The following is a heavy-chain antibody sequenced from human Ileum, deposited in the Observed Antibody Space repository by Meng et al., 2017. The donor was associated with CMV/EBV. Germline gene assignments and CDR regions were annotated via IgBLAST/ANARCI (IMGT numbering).Heavy chain of an antibody. CDR3: AKVAMIRGVVFDL. Sequence: GESLKISCAASGFTFSSYAMSWLRQAPGKGLEWVSVIYRGGETFYADSVKGRFTISRDNSKNTLYLQVNSLRDDDTAVYYCAKVAMIRGVVFDLWGQGTLVTVSS. D-gene: IGHD3-10*01. CDR1: GFTFSSYA. J-gene: IGHJ4*02. V-gene: IGHV3-23*03. CDR2: IYRGGET.